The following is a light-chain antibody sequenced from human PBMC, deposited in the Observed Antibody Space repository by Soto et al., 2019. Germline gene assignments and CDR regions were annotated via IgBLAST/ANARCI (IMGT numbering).Light chain of an antibody. CDR1: QSISSW. V-gene: IGKV1-5*01. CDR2: DAS. CDR3: QQYNSYPWT. Sequence: DIQMTQSPSPLSASVGVRVTITCRASQSISSWLAWYQQKPGKAPKLLIYDASSLESGVPSRFSGSGSGTEFTLTISSLQPDDFATYYCQQYNSYPWTFGQGTKVDI. J-gene: IGKJ1*01.